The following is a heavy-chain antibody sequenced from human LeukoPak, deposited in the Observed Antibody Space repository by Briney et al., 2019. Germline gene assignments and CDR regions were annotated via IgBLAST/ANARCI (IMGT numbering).Heavy chain of an antibody. CDR1: GFTFSSYS. D-gene: IGHD3-9*01. V-gene: IGHV3-21*01. CDR3: ARASPDILTGYYLDY. Sequence: GGSLRLSCAASGFTFSSYSMNWVRQAPGKGLEWVSSISSSSSYIYYADSVKGRFTISRDNAKNSLYLQMNSLRAEDTAVYYCARASPDILTGYYLDYWGQGTLVTVSS. J-gene: IGHJ4*02. CDR2: ISSSSSYI.